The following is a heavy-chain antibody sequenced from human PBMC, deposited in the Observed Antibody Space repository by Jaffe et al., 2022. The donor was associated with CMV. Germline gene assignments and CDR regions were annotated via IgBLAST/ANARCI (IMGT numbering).Heavy chain of an antibody. CDR3: AHKSFERLSNRLDP. V-gene: IGHV2-5*02. D-gene: IGHD3-16*01. CDR2: IYWDKDK. J-gene: IGHJ5*02. Sequence: QITLKESGPPLVKPTQTLTLTCTFSGFSLSTSGLGVAWIRQPPGKALEWLAVIYWDKDKRYNPSLKSRLTITKDTSKNQVALTMTNMDPVDTATYFCAHKSFERLSNRLDPWGQGILVTVSS. CDR1: GFSLSTSGLG.